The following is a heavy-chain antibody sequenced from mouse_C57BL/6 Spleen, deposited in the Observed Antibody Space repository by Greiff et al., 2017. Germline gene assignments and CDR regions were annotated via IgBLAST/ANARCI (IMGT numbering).Heavy chain of an antibody. CDR2: INPGSGGT. CDR1: GYAFTNYL. Sequence: QVQLQQSGAELVRPGTSVKVSCKASGYAFTNYLIEWVKQRPGQGLEWIGVINPGSGGTKYNEKFKGKATLTADKSSSTAYMQLSSLTSEDSAVYCCARRGLRQGLDYWGQGTTLTVSS. J-gene: IGHJ2*01. CDR3: ARRGLRQGLDY. D-gene: IGHD2-12*01. V-gene: IGHV1-54*01.